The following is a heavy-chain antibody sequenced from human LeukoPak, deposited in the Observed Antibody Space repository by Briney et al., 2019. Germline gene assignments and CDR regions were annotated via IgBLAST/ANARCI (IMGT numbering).Heavy chain of an antibody. Sequence: SETLSLTCTVSGGSINNYYWSWIRLPPGKGLEWIGYIYYSGNTGYNPSLKRRVTISVDTSKNQFSLKLNSVTAADTAVYYCAGHALNEMARQFDHWGQGALVTVSS. CDR1: GGSINNYY. CDR3: AGHALNEMARQFDH. V-gene: IGHV4-59*08. J-gene: IGHJ4*02. CDR2: IYYSGNT. D-gene: IGHD5-24*01.